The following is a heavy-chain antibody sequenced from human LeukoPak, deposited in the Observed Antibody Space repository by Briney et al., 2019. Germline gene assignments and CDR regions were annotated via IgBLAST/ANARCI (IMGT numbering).Heavy chain of an antibody. Sequence: SETLSLTCTVSGGSISSYYWSWIRQPPGKGLEWIGYIYYSGSTNYNPSLKSRVTISVDTSKNQFSLKLSSVSAADTAVYYCARSGHTYYYDSSGYYPLDYWGQGTLVTVST. J-gene: IGHJ4*02. CDR1: GGSISSYY. D-gene: IGHD3-22*01. CDR3: ARSGHTYYYDSSGYYPLDY. V-gene: IGHV4-59*08. CDR2: IYYSGST.